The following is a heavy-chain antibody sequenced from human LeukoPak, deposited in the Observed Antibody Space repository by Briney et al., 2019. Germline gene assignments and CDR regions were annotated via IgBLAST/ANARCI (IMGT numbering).Heavy chain of an antibody. J-gene: IGHJ4*02. CDR1: GFTFSSYS. V-gene: IGHV4-39*07. Sequence: GSLRLSCAASGFTFSSYSMNWVRQPPGKGLEWIGSIYYSGSTYYNPSLKSRVTISVDTSKNQFSLKLSSVTAADTPVYYCARGSGSYICYWGQGTLVTVSS. D-gene: IGHD1-26*01. CDR3: ARGSGSYICY. CDR2: IYYSGST.